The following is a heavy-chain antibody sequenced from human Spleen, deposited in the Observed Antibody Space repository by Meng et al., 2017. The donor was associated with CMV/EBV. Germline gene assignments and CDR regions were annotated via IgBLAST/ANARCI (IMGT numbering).Heavy chain of an antibody. Sequence: MGWVRQAPGKGLEWVSAISGSGVNTYYADSVKGRFTISRDNSKNTLYLQMNSLRAEDTAVYYCAKDLEKGITIFGVVIIGRYGMDVWGQGTTVTVSS. CDR2: ISGSGVNT. CDR3: AKDLEKGITIFGVVIIGRYGMDV. J-gene: IGHJ6*02. D-gene: IGHD3-3*01. V-gene: IGHV3-23*01.